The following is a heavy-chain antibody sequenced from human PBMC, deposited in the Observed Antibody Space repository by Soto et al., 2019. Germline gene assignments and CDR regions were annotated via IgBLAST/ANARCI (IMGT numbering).Heavy chain of an antibody. D-gene: IGHD3-22*01. Sequence: PSETLSLTCTVSGGSISSGAYYWSWICQHPGKGLEWIGYIYYSGSTYYNPSLKSRVTISVDTSKNQFSLKLSSVTAADTAVYYCASGSPSVSAYYYDSSGDYYVFDYWGQGTLVTVSS. CDR1: GGSISSGAYY. J-gene: IGHJ4*02. V-gene: IGHV4-31*03. CDR2: IYYSGST. CDR3: ASGSPSVSAYYYDSSGDYYVFDY.